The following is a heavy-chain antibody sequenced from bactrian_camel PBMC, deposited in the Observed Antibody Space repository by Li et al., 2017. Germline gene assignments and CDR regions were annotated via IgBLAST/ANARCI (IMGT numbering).Heavy chain of an antibody. J-gene: IGHJ6*01. V-gene: IGHV3S40*01. CDR2: IDSAGGT. CDR3: ATARPLYRLQRRLAYCSSPEFGN. CDR1: GFTFSTYV. D-gene: IGHD1*01. Sequence: VQLVESGGGLVQPGGSLRLSCAASGFTFSTYVMSWVRQAPGKGLEWVSTIDSAGGTYYADSMQGRFTISQDNAENTVYLQMTDLKPEDTSVYYCATARPLYRLQRRLAYCSSPEFGNWGQGTQVTVS.